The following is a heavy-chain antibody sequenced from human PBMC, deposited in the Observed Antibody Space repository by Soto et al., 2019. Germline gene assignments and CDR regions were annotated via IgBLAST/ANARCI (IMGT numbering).Heavy chain of an antibody. CDR2: IYPGDSDT. CDR1: GYSLTRYW. J-gene: IGHJ4*02. V-gene: IGHV5-51*01. Sequence: PGESLKISCKGSGYSLTRYWIGWVRQMPGKGLEWMGIIYPGDSDTRYSPSFQGQVTISADKSISTAYLQWSSLKASDTAMYYCARHSNDYGDYVTYFDYWGQGTLVTVSS. CDR3: ARHSNDYGDYVTYFDY. D-gene: IGHD4-17*01.